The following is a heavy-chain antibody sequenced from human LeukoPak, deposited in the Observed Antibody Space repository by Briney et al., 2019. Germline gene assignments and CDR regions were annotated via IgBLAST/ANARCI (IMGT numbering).Heavy chain of an antibody. Sequence: SETLSLTCTVSDGSISSYYWSWIRQPPGKGLEWIGSIYYSGSTYYNPSLKSRVTISVDTSKNQFSLKLSSVTAADTAVWYCARRPSRSGRLGAIFDYWGQGTLVTVSS. CDR2: IYYSGST. CDR3: ARRPSRSGRLGAIFDY. V-gene: IGHV4-39*01. D-gene: IGHD3-10*01. J-gene: IGHJ4*02. CDR1: DGSISSYY.